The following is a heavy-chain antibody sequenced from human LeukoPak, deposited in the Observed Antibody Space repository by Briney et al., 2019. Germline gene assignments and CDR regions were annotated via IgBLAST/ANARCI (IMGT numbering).Heavy chain of an antibody. D-gene: IGHD6-13*01. CDR3: TRALPDSSSWYGTGGYFDY. J-gene: IGHJ4*02. CDR2: IWYDGSNK. CDR1: GFTFSSYG. Sequence: GGSLRLSCAASGFTFSSYGMHWVRQAPGKGLEWVAVIWYDGSNKYYADSVKGRFTISRDNSKNTLYLQMNSLRAEDTAVYYCTRALPDSSSWYGTGGYFDYWGQGTLVTVSS. V-gene: IGHV3-33*01.